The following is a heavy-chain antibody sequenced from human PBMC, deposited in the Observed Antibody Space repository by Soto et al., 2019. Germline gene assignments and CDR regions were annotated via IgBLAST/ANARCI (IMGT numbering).Heavy chain of an antibody. D-gene: IGHD2-2*01. Sequence: SVKVSCKASGVSFSGYAFSWVRQAPGQGLEWMGGIMPLFGKPDYAQKFQGRVTITADESTSTTYMELSSLRSEDTALYFCASASSTSWLYYFDYWGQGTQVTGSS. V-gene: IGHV1-69*13. J-gene: IGHJ4*02. CDR3: ASASSTSWLYYFDY. CDR2: IMPLFGKP. CDR1: GVSFSGYA.